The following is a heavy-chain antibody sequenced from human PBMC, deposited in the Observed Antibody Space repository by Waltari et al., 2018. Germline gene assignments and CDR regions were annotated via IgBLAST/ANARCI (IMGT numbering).Heavy chain of an antibody. V-gene: IGHV1-69*10. CDR3: ARDPPSNSYYYYYMDV. CDR1: GGTFSSYA. J-gene: IGHJ6*03. Sequence: QVQLVQSGAEVKKPGSSVKVSCKASGGTFSSYAISWVRQAPGQGLEWMGGIIPILGIANYAQKFQGRVTITADKSTSTAYMELSSLRSEDTAVYYCARDPPSNSYYYYYMDVWGKGTTVTVSS. CDR2: IIPILGIA.